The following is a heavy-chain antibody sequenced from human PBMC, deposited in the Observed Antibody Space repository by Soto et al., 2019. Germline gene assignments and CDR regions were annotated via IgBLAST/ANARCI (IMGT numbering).Heavy chain of an antibody. CDR2: ISSSGSTI. CDR1: GFTFSSYE. CDR3: ARRIRDGSGSTAFDI. V-gene: IGHV3-48*03. Sequence: GGSLRLSCAASGFTFSSYEMNSVRQAPGKGLEWVSYISSSGSTIYYADSVKGRFTISRDNAKNSLYLQMNSLRAEDTAVYYCARRIRDGSGSTAFDIWGQGTMVTVSS. D-gene: IGHD3-10*01. J-gene: IGHJ3*02.